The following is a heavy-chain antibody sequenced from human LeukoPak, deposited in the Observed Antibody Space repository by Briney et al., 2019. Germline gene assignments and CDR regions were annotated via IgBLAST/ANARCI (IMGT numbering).Heavy chain of an antibody. V-gene: IGHV1-24*01. D-gene: IGHD4-17*01. J-gene: IGHJ3*02. CDR2: FDPEDDET. CDR3: ATDKPGTVTDAFDI. Sequence: PGASVKVSCEVSGYTLTELSMHWVRQAPGKGLEWMGGFDPEDDETIYAQKFQGRVTMTEDTSTDTAYMELSSLRSEDTAVYYCATDKPGTVTDAFDIWGQGTMVTVS. CDR1: GYTLTELS.